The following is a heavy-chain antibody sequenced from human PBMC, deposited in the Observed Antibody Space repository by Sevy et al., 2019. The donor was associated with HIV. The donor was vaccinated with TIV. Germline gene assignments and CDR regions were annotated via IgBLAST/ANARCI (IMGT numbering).Heavy chain of an antibody. V-gene: IGHV3-23*01. CDR3: AREGCPQPHDY. CDR1: GFTFAKYS. Sequence: GGSLRLSCAASGFTFAKYSMSWVRQAPGKGLEWVSTFSFGCGRINYADSVKGRFTISRDDSKNTLFLQMNSLRAEDTATYFCAREGCPQPHDYWGQGTLVTVS. J-gene: IGHJ4*02. D-gene: IGHD2-8*01. CDR2: FSFGCGRI.